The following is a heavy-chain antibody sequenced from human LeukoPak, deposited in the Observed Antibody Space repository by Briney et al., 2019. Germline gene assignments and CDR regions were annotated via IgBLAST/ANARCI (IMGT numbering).Heavy chain of an antibody. CDR3: ARGSPPGYIVVVPAAMDRYDY. CDR2: INHSGST. D-gene: IGHD2-2*01. V-gene: IGHV4-34*01. Sequence: SETLSLTCAVYGGSFSGYYWSWIRQPPGKGLEWIGEINHSGSTNYNPSPKGRVTISVDTSKNQFSLKLSSVTAADTAVYYCARGSPPGYIVVVPAAMDRYDYWGQGTLVTVSS. J-gene: IGHJ4*02. CDR1: GGSFSGYY.